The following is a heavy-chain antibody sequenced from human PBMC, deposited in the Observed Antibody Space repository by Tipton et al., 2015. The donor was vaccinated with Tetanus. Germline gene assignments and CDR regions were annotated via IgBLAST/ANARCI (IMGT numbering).Heavy chain of an antibody. D-gene: IGHD5-24*01. Sequence: TLSLTCDVSGGSISSGHSWNWIRQPPGEGLEWIGFTYHSGHTFYKSSLESRVTISVDRSKNQPSLKLSSVSAADTAAYYCARARRNDKTYWFDSWGQGISVSVSS. CDR3: ARARRNDKTYWFDS. J-gene: IGHJ5*01. V-gene: IGHV4-30-2*01. CDR1: GGSISSGHS. CDR2: TYHSGHT.